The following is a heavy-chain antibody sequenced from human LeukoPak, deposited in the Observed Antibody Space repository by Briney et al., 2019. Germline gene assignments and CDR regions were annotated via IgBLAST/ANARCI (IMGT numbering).Heavy chain of an antibody. V-gene: IGHV3-23*01. CDR2: ISGSGGST. CDR3: AKGRYRTPSGFGY. CDR1: GFTFSSYA. Sequence: GGSLRLSCAASGFTFSSYAMNWVRQAPGKGLEWVSAISGSGGSTYYADSVKGRFTISGDNSRNTLYLQMNTLRAEDTAVYYCAKGRYRTPSGFGYWGQGTLGTVSS. J-gene: IGHJ4*02. D-gene: IGHD5-12*01.